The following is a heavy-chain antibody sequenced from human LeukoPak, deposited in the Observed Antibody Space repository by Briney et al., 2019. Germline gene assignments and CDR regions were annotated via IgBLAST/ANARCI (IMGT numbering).Heavy chain of an antibody. Sequence: GGSLRLSCAASGFTVITNDMTWVRQAPGKGLEWVAVLYSDGNTKYADSVQGRFTISRDNSKNTLYLEMNSLSPDDTAVYYCARGVEPLAANTLAYWGQGTLVTASS. CDR1: GFTVITND. CDR3: ARGVEPLAANTLAY. CDR2: LYSDGNT. V-gene: IGHV3-53*01. J-gene: IGHJ4*02. D-gene: IGHD1-14*01.